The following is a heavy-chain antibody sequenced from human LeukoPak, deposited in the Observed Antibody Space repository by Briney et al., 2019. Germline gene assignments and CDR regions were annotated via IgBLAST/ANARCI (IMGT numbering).Heavy chain of an antibody. CDR1: GYTITDYY. Sequence: ASVKVSCKASGYTITDYYIHWVRQAPGQGLEWMGWINPYSGGTKFAQKFQGRVTMTRGTSISTAYMELSRLTSDDTAVYYCARWGTSGSYSANYWGQGTLVTVSS. D-gene: IGHD3-10*01. V-gene: IGHV1-2*02. J-gene: IGHJ4*02. CDR2: INPYSGGT. CDR3: ARWGTSGSYSANY.